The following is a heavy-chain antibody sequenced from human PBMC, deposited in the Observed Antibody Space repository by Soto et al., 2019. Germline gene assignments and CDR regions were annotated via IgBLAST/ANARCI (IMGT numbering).Heavy chain of an antibody. J-gene: IGHJ4*02. CDR1: GGSMSGHC. Sequence: SETLSLTCSVSGGSMSGHCWSWIRQPPGKGLECIGYVYYSGSTTYNPSLESRVSISVDTSKSQFSLRLTSVTAADTAVYYCARFVADSSGWRFDYWGQGTLVTVSS. CDR2: VYYSGST. D-gene: IGHD6-19*01. V-gene: IGHV4-59*11. CDR3: ARFVADSSGWRFDY.